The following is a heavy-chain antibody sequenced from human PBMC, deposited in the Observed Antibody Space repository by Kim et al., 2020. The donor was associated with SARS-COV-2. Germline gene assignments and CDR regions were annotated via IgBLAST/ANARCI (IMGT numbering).Heavy chain of an antibody. Sequence: SETLSLTCTVSGGSISSYYWSWIRQPPGKGLEWIGYIYYSGSTNYNPSLKSRVTISVDTSKNQFSLKLSSVTAADTAVYYCARENYYDSSGYRDLGMADAFDIWGQGTMVTVSS. V-gene: IGHV4-59*13. J-gene: IGHJ3*02. CDR2: IYYSGST. CDR1: GGSISSYY. CDR3: ARENYYDSSGYRDLGMADAFDI. D-gene: IGHD3-22*01.